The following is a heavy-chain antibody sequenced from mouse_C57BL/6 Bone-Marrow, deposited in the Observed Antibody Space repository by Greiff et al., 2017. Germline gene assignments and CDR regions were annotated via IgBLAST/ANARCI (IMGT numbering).Heavy chain of an antibody. J-gene: IGHJ2*01. V-gene: IGHV1-55*01. CDR2: IYPTSGRT. Sequence: QVQLQQPGAELVKPGASVQMSCKASGYTFTSYWITWVKQRPGQGLEWIGDIYPTSGRTNYNEKFKSKAILTVDTSSNTSYMQLIIRTSVDSAVFYCARSGPLVLSFDYWGQGTTLTVAS. D-gene: IGHD1-1*02. CDR3: ARSGPLVLSFDY. CDR1: GYTFTSYW.